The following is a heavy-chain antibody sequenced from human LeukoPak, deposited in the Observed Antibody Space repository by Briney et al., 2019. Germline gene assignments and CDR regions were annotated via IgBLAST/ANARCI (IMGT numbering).Heavy chain of an antibody. CDR1: GLTFNNYN. J-gene: IGHJ4*02. D-gene: IGHD3-22*01. CDR3: ARVGGYDRHGGGY. Sequence: PGGSLRLSCAASGLTFNNYNINWVRQAPGKGLEWVSSISRTGTYMYYADSVKGRFTISRDNAKNSLYLQMNSLRAEDTAVYYCARVGGYDRHGGGYWGQGTLVTVSS. V-gene: IGHV3-21*01. CDR2: ISRTGTYM.